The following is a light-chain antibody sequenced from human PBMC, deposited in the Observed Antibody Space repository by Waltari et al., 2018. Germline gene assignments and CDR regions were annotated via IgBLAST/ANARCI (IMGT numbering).Light chain of an antibody. CDR1: QSVSSD. CDR2: AAS. CDR3: QQYNNWPLT. V-gene: IGKV3-15*01. J-gene: IGKJ1*01. Sequence: EMVMTQSPATLSVSPGERATLSCRASQSVSSDLAWYQQKSGQAPRLLIYAASNRATGIPARLNGGGSGTEFTVTISSLQSGDSAVYYCQQYNNWPLTFGQGTKVEIK.